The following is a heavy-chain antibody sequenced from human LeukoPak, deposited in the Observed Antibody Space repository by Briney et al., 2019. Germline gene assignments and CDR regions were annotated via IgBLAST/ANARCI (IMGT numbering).Heavy chain of an antibody. D-gene: IGHD5-24*01. V-gene: IGHV4-34*01. Sequence: PSETLSLTCAVYGGSFSGYYWSWIRQPPGKGLEWLGEINHSGSTNYNPSLKSRVTISVDTSKNQFSLKLSSVTAADTAVYYCARGRVRWLQHMAPDYWGQGTLVTVSS. CDR3: ARGRVRWLQHMAPDY. CDR1: GGSFSGYY. CDR2: INHSGST. J-gene: IGHJ4*02.